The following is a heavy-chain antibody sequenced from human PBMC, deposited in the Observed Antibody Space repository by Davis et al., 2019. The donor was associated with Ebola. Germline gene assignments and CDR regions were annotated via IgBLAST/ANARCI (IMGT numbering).Heavy chain of an antibody. CDR1: GGSISSSSYY. J-gene: IGHJ4*02. V-gene: IGHV4-39*07. CDR3: ARGAWNSPRFDY. D-gene: IGHD1-7*01. Sequence: SETLSLTCTVSGGSISSSSYYWGWIRQPPGKGLEWIGSIYYSGSTYYNPSLKSRVTISVDRSKNQFSLKLSSVTAADTAVYYCARGAWNSPRFDYWGQGTLVTVSS. CDR2: IYYSGST.